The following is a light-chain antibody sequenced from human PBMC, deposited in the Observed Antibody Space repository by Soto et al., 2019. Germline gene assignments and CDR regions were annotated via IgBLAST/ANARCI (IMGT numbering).Light chain of an antibody. J-gene: IGLJ1*01. CDR2: DTS. V-gene: IGLV7-46*01. CDR1: TGAVTSGHY. Sequence: QAVVTQEPSLTVSPGGTVTLTCGSSTGAVTSGHYPYWFQQKPGQAPRTLIYDTSKKHSWTPARFSGSLLGGKAALTLSGAQPEDEADYYCLLSYSGVHYVFGTGTKLTVL. CDR3: LLSYSGVHYV.